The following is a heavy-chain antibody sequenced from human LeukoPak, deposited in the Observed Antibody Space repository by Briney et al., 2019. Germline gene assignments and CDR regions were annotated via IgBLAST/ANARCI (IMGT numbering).Heavy chain of an antibody. CDR3: TTVVAAAVNGWFDP. D-gene: IGHD6-13*01. Sequence: GGSLRLSCAASGFIFSTYVMSWVRQAPGKGLEWVGRIKSKTDGGTTDYAAPVKDRFTISRDDSKNTLYLQMNSLRTEDTAVYYCTTVVAAAVNGWFDPWGQGTLVTVSS. CDR2: IKSKTDGGTT. J-gene: IGHJ5*02. V-gene: IGHV3-15*01. CDR1: GFIFSTYV.